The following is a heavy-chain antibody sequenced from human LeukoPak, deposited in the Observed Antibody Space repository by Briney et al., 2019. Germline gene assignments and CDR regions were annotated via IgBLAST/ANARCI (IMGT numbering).Heavy chain of an antibody. J-gene: IGHJ3*02. V-gene: IGHV3-7*01. D-gene: IGHD3-3*01. Sequence: AGGSLRLSCAASGFTFSSYWMSWVRQAPGKGLEWVANIKQDGSEKYYVDSVKGRFTISRDNAKNSLYLQMNSLRAEDTAVYYCARPKLLRFLEWLPDAFDIWGQGTMVTVSS. CDR3: ARPKLLRFLEWLPDAFDI. CDR1: GFTFSSYW. CDR2: IKQDGSEK.